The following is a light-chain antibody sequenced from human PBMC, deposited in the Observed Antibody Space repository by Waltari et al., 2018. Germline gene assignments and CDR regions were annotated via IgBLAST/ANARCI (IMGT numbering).Light chain of an antibody. CDR2: YDR. CDR1: NIGTYS. V-gene: IGLV3-21*04. J-gene: IGLJ1*01. CDR3: HVWHPHVDPGV. Sequence: SSVVTQPPSVSAAPGEPATITCGGANIGTYSVHWYQQKAGQAPVLVIFYDRDRPSGIPDRFSGSNSGNTATLTISRVEAGDEARYYCHVWHPHVDPGVFGTGTEVTVL.